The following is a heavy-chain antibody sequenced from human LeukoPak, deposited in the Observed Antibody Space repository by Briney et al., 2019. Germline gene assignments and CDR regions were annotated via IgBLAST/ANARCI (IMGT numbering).Heavy chain of an antibody. D-gene: IGHD1-14*01. CDR2: IYYSGST. J-gene: IGHJ4*02. Sequence: SETLSLTCIVSGGSISSYYWSWIRQPPGKGLEWIGYIYYSGSTNYNPSLKSRVTISVDTSKNQFSLKLSSVTAADTAVYYCARGRNHYYYFDYWGQGTLVTVSS. CDR3: ARGRNHYYYFDY. V-gene: IGHV4-59*01. CDR1: GGSISSYY.